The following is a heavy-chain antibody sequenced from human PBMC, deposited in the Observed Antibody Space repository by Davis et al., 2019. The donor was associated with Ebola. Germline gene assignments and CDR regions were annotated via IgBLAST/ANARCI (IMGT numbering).Heavy chain of an antibody. CDR3: ARDPTMIGLLDY. J-gene: IGHJ4*02. CDR2: ISSNGGST. Sequence: GESLKISCAASGFTFSSYAMHWVRQAPGKGLEYVSAISSNGGSTYYANSVKGRFTISRDNSKNTLYLHMGSLRAEDMAVYYCARDPTMIGLLDYWGQGTLVTVSS. V-gene: IGHV3-64*01. D-gene: IGHD3-22*01. CDR1: GFTFSSYA.